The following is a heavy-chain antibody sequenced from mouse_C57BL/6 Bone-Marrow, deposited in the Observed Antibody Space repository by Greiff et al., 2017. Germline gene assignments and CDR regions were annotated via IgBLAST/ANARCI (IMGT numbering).Heavy chain of an antibody. CDR3: VSSVVATSDYYAMDY. CDR1: GFTFNTYA. V-gene: IGHV10-3*01. Sequence: EVQLVESGGGLVQPKGSLKLSCAASGFTFNTYAMHWVRQAPGKGLEWVARIRSKSSNYATYYADSVKDRFTISRDDSQSMLYLQMNNLKTEDTTMYYCVSSVVATSDYYAMDYWGQGTSVTVSS. D-gene: IGHD1-1*01. CDR2: IRSKSSNYAT. J-gene: IGHJ4*01.